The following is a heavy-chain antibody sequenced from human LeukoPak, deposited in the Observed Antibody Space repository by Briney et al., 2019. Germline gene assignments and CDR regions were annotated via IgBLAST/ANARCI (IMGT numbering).Heavy chain of an antibody. V-gene: IGHV4-39*01. J-gene: IGHJ4*02. D-gene: IGHD1-26*01. CDR3: ARHAVRATMGYFDY. CDR1: GGSISSSSYY. CDR2: IYYSGST. Sequence: SETLSLTCTVSGGSISSSSYYWGWIRQPPGKGLEWIGSIYYSGSTYYNPSLKSRVTISVDTSKNQFSLKLSSVTAADTAVYYCARHAVRATMGYFDYWGQGTLVTVSS.